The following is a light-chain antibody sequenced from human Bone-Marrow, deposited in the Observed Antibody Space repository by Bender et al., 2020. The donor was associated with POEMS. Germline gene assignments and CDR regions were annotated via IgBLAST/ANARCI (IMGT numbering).Light chain of an antibody. J-gene: IGLJ2*01. CDR1: ISDIGTYNL. CDR2: DVS. CDR3: QSFDNSLRIV. Sequence: QSALTQPASVSGSPGQSVTISCTGTISDIGTYNLVSWYQQHPGKVPKLIIYDVSERPSGVPDRFSGSRSGTSASLVITGLQTEDEAHYHCQSFDNSLRIVFGGGTKLTVL. V-gene: IGLV2-14*02.